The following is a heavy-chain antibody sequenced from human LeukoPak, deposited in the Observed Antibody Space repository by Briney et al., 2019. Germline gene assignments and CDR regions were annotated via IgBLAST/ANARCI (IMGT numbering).Heavy chain of an antibody. CDR2: INYSGTT. V-gene: IGHV4-59*01. D-gene: IGHD2-15*01. J-gene: IGHJ6*02. CDR3: ARDNRSVDCSGGSCYVYYYYGMDV. CDR1: GGSIGSYY. Sequence: PSETLSLTCTVSGGSIGSYYWSWIRQPPGKGLEWIGYINYSGTTNYNPSLKSRVSMSVDTSKNQFSLKLSSVTAADTAVYYCARDNRSVDCSGGSCYVYYYYGMDVWGQGTTVTVSS.